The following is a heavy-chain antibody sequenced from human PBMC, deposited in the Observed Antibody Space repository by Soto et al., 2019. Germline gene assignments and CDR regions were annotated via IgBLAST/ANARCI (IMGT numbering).Heavy chain of an antibody. CDR2: VHHSWGY. J-gene: IGHJ6*02. D-gene: IGHD3-10*01. V-gene: IGHV4-59*08. CDR1: GGSISSYY. Sequence: QVQLQESGPGLVKPSETMSLSCTVSGGSISSYYWSWFRQSPGKRMEWLGYVHHSWGYSYNTSLPSRVAISLGTAKSQFSLTVTSVTATDTAVYYCARQGFGALQGLVDVLGQWTTVTVS. CDR3: ARQGFGALQGLVDV.